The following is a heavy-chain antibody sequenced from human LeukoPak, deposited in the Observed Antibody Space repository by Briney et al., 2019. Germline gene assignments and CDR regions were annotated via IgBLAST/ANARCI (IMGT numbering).Heavy chain of an antibody. J-gene: IGHJ6*02. CDR2: IKQDGSEK. Sequence: GGSLRLSCAASGFTFSSYWMSWVRQAPGKGLEWVANIKQDGSEKHYVDSVKGRFTISRDNAQNSLYLQMNSLRAEDTAVYYCARSLGVVAPCYYYYGMDVWGQGTTVTVPS. V-gene: IGHV3-7*01. CDR3: ARSLGVVAPCYYYYGMDV. CDR1: GFTFSSYW. D-gene: IGHD3-3*01.